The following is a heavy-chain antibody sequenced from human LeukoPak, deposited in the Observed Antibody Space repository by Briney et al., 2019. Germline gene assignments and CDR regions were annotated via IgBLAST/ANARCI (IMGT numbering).Heavy chain of an antibody. CDR3: ASTYYYGSGSYFYFQH. D-gene: IGHD3-10*01. V-gene: IGHV4-59*12. CDR2: IYYSGST. CDR1: GGSISSYY. J-gene: IGHJ1*01. Sequence: KPSETLSLTCTVSGGSISSYYWSWIRQPPGKGLEWIGYIYYSGSTNYNPSLKSRVTISVDTSKKQFSLKLSSVTAADTAVYYCASTYYYGSGSYFYFQHWGQGTLVTVSS.